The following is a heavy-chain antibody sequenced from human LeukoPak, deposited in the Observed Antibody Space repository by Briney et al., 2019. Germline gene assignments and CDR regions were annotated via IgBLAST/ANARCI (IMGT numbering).Heavy chain of an antibody. CDR2: IYFSGST. D-gene: IGHD3-3*01. CDR1: GDSIRNYY. V-gene: IGHV4-59*01. J-gene: IGHJ4*02. CDR3: ARGGVLPFDY. Sequence: SETLSLTCTVSGDSIRNYYWSWLRQPPGKGLEWIGYIYFSGSTNYNPSLKSRVTISVDTSKNQFSLKLSSVTAADTAVYYCARGGVLPFDYWGQGTLVTVST.